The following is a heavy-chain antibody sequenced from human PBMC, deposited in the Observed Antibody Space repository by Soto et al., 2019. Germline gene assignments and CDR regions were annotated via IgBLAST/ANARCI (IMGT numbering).Heavy chain of an antibody. CDR2: IYWNDDK. CDR3: ADRTPYSSSWFH. V-gene: IGHV2-5*01. D-gene: IGHD6-13*01. CDR1: GFSLSNDGVG. Sequence: QITWKESGPTLVKPTQTLTLTCTFSGFSLSNDGVGVGWIRQPPGKALEWLALIYWNDDKWYSPSLKSRLTITKDTSKNQVVLTMTNMDPVDTATYYCADRTPYSSSWFHWGQGALVTVSS. J-gene: IGHJ4*02.